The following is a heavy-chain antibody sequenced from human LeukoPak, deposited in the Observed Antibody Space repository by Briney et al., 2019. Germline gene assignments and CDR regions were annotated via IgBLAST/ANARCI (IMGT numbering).Heavy chain of an antibody. D-gene: IGHD3-10*01. CDR3: AKAPRRITIPDAFDI. CDR1: GFTFSSYG. CDR2: ISYDGSNK. V-gene: IGHV3-30*18. Sequence: GGSLRLSCAASGFTFSSYGMHWVRQAPGKGLEWVAVISYDGSNKYYADSVKGRFTISRDNSKNTLYLQMNSLRAEDTAVYYCAKAPRRITIPDAFDIWGQGTMVTVSS. J-gene: IGHJ3*02.